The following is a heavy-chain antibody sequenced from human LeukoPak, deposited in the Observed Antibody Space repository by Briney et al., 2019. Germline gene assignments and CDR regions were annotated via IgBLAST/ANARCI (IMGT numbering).Heavy chain of an antibody. CDR2: IRYDGSNK. J-gene: IGHJ4*02. CDR1: GFTLSDAW. Sequence: GGSLRLSCVVSGFTLSDAWMSWVRQAPGRGLEWVAFIRYDGSNKYYADSVKGRFTISRDNSANTLYLQTNSLRAEDTAVYSCAKDHCGGDCYSLDYWGQGTLVTVSS. V-gene: IGHV3-30*02. D-gene: IGHD2-21*02. CDR3: AKDHCGGDCYSLDY.